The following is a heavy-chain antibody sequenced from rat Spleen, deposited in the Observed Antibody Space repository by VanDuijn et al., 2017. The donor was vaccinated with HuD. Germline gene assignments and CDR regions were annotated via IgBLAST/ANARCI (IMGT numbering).Heavy chain of an antibody. J-gene: IGHJ2*01. Sequence: EVQLVESGGGLVRPGRSLKLSCAASGFTFSDYNMAWVRQAPTKGLEWVATISYDGSGTYYRDSVKGRFTISRDNAKSTLYLQMDSLRSEDTATYYCATATMGFWGQGVMVTVSS. CDR1: GFTFSDYN. D-gene: IGHD1-1*01. V-gene: IGHV5-7*01. CDR3: ATATMGF. CDR2: ISYDGSGT.